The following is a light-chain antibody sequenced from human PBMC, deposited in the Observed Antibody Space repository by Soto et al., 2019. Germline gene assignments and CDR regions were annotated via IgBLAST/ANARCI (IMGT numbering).Light chain of an antibody. J-gene: IGKJ1*01. CDR2: DAS. Sequence: DIPMTQSTSTLSASVGDRVTITCRASQTSSSGLAWDKQKPGKAPKVLIYDASTLESGVPSRFSGSGSATEFTLVLGGLQPDDFATHYCQKSKSYKTLGQGTKLEI. CDR1: QTSSSG. V-gene: IGKV1-5*01. CDR3: QKSKSYKT.